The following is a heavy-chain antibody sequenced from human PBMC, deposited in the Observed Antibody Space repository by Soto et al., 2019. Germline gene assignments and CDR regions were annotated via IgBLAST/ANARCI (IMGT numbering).Heavy chain of an antibody. CDR2: IRNKADTYAT. J-gene: IGHJ3*02. D-gene: IGHD4-17*01. CDR3: TRYSDLDAFDI. V-gene: IGHV3-73*02. CDR1: GFIFSGSA. Sequence: EVQLVESGGGLVQPGGSLKLSCAASGFIFSGSAMHWVRQASGKGLEWVGRIRNKADTYATAYAASVKGRFIISRDDSKNTAYLQIHSLKTEDTAVYYCTRYSDLDAFDIWGQGTMVTVSS.